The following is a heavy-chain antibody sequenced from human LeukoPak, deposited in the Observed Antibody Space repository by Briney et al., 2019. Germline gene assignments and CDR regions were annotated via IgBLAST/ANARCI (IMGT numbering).Heavy chain of an antibody. J-gene: IGHJ6*02. CDR1: GASISGYY. D-gene: IGHD3-16*01. V-gene: IGHV4-59*08. CDR3: ARHGGVSGTYFPPHHYGMDV. CDR2: VYYSGST. Sequence: SETLSLTCTVSGASISGYYWSRIRQPPGKGLEWIGFVYYSGSTNYSPSLKSRATISIDTSKNQFSLRLSSVTAADTAVYYCARHGGVSGTYFPPHHYGMDVWGQGTTVTVSS.